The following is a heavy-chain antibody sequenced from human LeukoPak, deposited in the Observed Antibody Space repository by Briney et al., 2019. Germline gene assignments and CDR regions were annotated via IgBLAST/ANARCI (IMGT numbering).Heavy chain of an antibody. Sequence: ASVKVSCKASGYSFSGRYIHWVRQAPGQGLEWMGWINPNSGATNYAQKFQGTVTMNRDTSTNTAYMQLSRLRSDDTAVYYCARDHNYFDTTAYYGMDCWGQGTLVTVSS. CDR3: ARDHNYFDTTAYYGMDC. V-gene: IGHV1-2*02. CDR2: INPNSGAT. J-gene: IGHJ4*02. CDR1: GYSFSGRY. D-gene: IGHD3-22*01.